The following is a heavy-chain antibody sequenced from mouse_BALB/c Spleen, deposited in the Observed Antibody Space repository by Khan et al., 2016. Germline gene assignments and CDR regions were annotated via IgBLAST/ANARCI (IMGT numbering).Heavy chain of an antibody. CDR1: GISLYRYS. V-gene: IGHV2-6-4*01. CDR3: ARSLLLPAMDY. J-gene: IGHJ4*01. Sequence: QVQLKESGPGLVAPSQSLSITCTVSGISLYRYSVHWVRQPPGKGLEWLGMIWGGGSTDYNSALKSRLTISKDNSKSQVFLKMNSLQTDDTAVYFCARSLLLPAMDYWGQGTSVIVSS. CDR2: IWGGGST.